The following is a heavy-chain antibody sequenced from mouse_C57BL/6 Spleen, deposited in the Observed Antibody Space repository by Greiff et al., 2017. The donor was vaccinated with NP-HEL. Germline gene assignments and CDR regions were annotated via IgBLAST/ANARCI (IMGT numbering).Heavy chain of an antibody. CDR3: AREVTTVVASFDY. J-gene: IGHJ2*01. Sequence: QVHVKQSGAELAKPGASVKLSCKASGYTFTSYWMHWVKQRPGQGLEWIGYINPSSGYTKYNQKFKDKATLTADKSSSTAYMQLSSLTYEDSVVYYCAREVTTVVASFDYWGQGTTLTVSS. CDR2: INPSSGYT. V-gene: IGHV1-7*01. CDR1: GYTFTSYW. D-gene: IGHD1-1*01.